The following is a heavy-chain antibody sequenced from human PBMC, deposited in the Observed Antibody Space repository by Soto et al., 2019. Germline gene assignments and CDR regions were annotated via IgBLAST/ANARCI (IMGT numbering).Heavy chain of an antibody. CDR3: ARDCAGYSSGWYQRGGFDY. V-gene: IGHV3-33*01. CDR2: IWYDASNK. D-gene: IGHD6-19*01. Sequence: QVQLVESGGGVVQPGRSLRLSCAASGFTFSSYGMHWVRQAPGKGLEWVAVIWYDASNKYYADSVKGRFTISRDNSKNTVYLKMDSLGAGGTAVYYCARDCAGYSSGWYQRGGFDYWGQGTLVTVSS. J-gene: IGHJ4*02. CDR1: GFTFSSYG.